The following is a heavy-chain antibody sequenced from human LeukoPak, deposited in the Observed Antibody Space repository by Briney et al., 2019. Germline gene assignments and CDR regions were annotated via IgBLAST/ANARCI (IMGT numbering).Heavy chain of an antibody. V-gene: IGHV4-30-4*01. J-gene: IGHJ6*03. CDR2: TYYSGST. CDR3: ARNIVVVPAPSENYYYYYYMDV. CDR1: GVSISSGDYY. Sequence: SETLSLTCTVSGVSISSGDYYWSWIRQPPGKGLEWIGYTYYSGSTYYNPSLKSRVTISVDTPKNQFSLKLSSVTAADTAVYYCARNIVVVPAPSENYYYYYYMDVWGKGTTVTVSS. D-gene: IGHD2-2*01.